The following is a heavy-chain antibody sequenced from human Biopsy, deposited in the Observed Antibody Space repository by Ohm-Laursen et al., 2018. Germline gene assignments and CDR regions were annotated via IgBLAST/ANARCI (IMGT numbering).Heavy chain of an antibody. V-gene: IGHV3-30*18. Sequence: RSLRLSCAASGFTFNNYGMQWVRQAPGKGLEWVAFIFYDGSNTYYADSVKGRFTISRDNAKNSLYLQMNSLRAEDTAFYYCTKDQDYGDYGMDVWGQGTTVTVSS. D-gene: IGHD4-17*01. J-gene: IGHJ6*02. CDR2: IFYDGSNT. CDR1: GFTFNNYG. CDR3: TKDQDYGDYGMDV.